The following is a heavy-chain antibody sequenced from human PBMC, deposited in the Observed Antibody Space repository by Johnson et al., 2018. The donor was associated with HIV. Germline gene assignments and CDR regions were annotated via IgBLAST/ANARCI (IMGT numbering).Heavy chain of an antibody. J-gene: IGHJ3*01. CDR1: GFTFSSYG. CDR2: IWYDGSNK. Sequence: QVQLVESGGGVVQPGRSLRLSCAASGFTFSSYGMHWVRQAPGKGLEWVAVIWYDGSNKYYADSVKARFTISRNNSKTTLYLKMNSLRTEDTALYYCANGLRRITMIGVAWGQGTMVTVSS. V-gene: IGHV3-33*03. D-gene: IGHD3-22*01. CDR3: ANGLRRITMIGVA.